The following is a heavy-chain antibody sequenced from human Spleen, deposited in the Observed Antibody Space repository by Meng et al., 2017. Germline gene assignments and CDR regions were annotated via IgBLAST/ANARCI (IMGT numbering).Heavy chain of an antibody. V-gene: IGHV5-51*01. J-gene: IGHJ3*02. CDR3: ARHQSTAVTTSYDVFNI. Sequence: GGSLRLSCKASGYTFSNYWNGWVRQMPGKGLEWMGIINPGDSTTRYRPSFQGQVTISADKSIDTAYLQWSSLKASDTAMYYCARHQSTAVTTSYDVFNIWGQGTMVTVSS. D-gene: IGHD4-17*01. CDR2: INPGDSTT. CDR1: GYTFSNYW.